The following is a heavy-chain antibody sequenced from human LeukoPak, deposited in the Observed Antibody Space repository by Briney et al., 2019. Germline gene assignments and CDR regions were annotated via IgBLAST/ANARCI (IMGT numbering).Heavy chain of an antibody. D-gene: IGHD5-12*01. V-gene: IGHV4-59*01. J-gene: IGHJ4*02. CDR1: GGSISSYY. CDR2: IDYSGST. Sequence: PSETLSLTCTVSGGSISSYYWSWIRQPPGKGLEWIGYIDYSGSTNYNPSLKSRVTISVDTSKNQFSLKLSSVTAADTAVYYCARGEVDIVATKGIDYWGQGTLVTVSS. CDR3: ARGEVDIVATKGIDY.